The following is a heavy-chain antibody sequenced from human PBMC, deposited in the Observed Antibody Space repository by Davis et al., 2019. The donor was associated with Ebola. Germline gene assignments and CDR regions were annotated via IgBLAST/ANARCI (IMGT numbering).Heavy chain of an antibody. Sequence: ASVKVSCKASGYTFTSYYMHWVRQAPGKGLEWMGIINPSGGSTSYAQKFQGRVTMTRDTSTSTVYMELSSLRSEDTAVYYCAREDIVVVVAATWGPGYYGMDVWGKGTTVTVSS. CDR3: AREDIVVVVAATWGPGYYGMDV. CDR2: INPSGGST. CDR1: GYTFTSYY. J-gene: IGHJ6*04. D-gene: IGHD2-15*01. V-gene: IGHV1-46*01.